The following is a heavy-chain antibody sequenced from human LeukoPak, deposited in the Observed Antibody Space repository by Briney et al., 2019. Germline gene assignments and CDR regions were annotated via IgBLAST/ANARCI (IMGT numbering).Heavy chain of an antibody. J-gene: IGHJ4*02. CDR3: AKDRAGMWLRGEDY. CDR1: GFTFSSYE. V-gene: IGHV3-48*03. Sequence: PGGSLRLSCAASGFTFSSYEMNWVRQAPGKGLEWVSYISSSGSTIYYADSVKGRFTISRDNAKNSLYLQMNSLRAEDTAVYYCAKDRAGMWLRGEDYWGQGTLVTVSS. CDR2: ISSSGSTI. D-gene: IGHD5-12*01.